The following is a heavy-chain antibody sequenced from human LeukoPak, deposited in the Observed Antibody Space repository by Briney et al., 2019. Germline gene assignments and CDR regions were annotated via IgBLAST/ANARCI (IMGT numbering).Heavy chain of an antibody. CDR3: ARDKLEPGYSMDV. Sequence: PGGSLRLSCAASGFTFSSYGMHWVRQAPGKGLEWVAVISYDGSNKYYADSVKGRFTISRDNSKNTLYLQMNSLRAEDTAIYYCARDKLEPGYSMDVWGQGTTVTVSS. J-gene: IGHJ6*02. V-gene: IGHV3-30*03. D-gene: IGHD1-1*01. CDR1: GFTFSSYG. CDR2: ISYDGSNK.